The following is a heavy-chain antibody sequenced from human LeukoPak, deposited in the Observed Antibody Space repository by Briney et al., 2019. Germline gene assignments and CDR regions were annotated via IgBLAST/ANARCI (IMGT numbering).Heavy chain of an antibody. D-gene: IGHD6-13*01. Sequence: ASVKVSCKASGYTFTGYYMHWVRQAPGQGLEWMGWINPNSGGTNYAQKFQGRVTMTRDTSISTAYMELSRLRSDDTAAYYCARGPRYSSSWYVYWGQGTLVTVSS. CDR1: GYTFTGYY. CDR3: ARGPRYSSSWYVY. J-gene: IGHJ4*02. CDR2: INPNSGGT. V-gene: IGHV1-2*02.